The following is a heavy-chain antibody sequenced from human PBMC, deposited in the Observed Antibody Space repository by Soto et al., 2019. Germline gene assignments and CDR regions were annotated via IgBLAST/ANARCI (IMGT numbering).Heavy chain of an antibody. CDR1: GFTFSSYA. CDR3: ARVVNAGNYYYGMDV. Sequence: SLRLSCAASGFTFSSYAMHWVRQAPGKGLEWVAVISYDGSNKYYADSVKGRFTISRDNSKNTLYLQMNSLRAEDTAVYYCARVVNAGNYYYGMDVWGQGTTVTVSS. V-gene: IGHV3-30-3*01. CDR2: ISYDGSNK. D-gene: IGHD3-22*01. J-gene: IGHJ6*02.